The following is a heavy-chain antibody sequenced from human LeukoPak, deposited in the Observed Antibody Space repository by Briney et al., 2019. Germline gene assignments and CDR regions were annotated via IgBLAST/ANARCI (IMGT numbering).Heavy chain of an antibody. V-gene: IGHV3-23*01. CDR3: AKDADSYYGSGNSMDV. Sequence: GGSLRLSCAGSGFTFSASGMNWVRQAPGKGLEWVSGVTPSGDPTYYADSVKGRFIISRDNSKNTLYLQLKSLRTEDTAVYYCAKDADSYYGSGNSMDVWGKGITVTISS. D-gene: IGHD3-10*01. CDR1: GFTFSASG. CDR2: VTPSGDPT. J-gene: IGHJ6*03.